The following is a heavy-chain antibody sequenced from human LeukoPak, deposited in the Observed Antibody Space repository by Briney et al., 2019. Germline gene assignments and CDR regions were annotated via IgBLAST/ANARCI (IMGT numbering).Heavy chain of an antibody. CDR3: AKDRDGRDGYNYR. V-gene: IGHV3-23*01. CDR2: ISGSGGST. J-gene: IGHJ4*02. Sequence: GGSLRLSCTVSGFTVSSNSMSWVRQAPGKGLEWVSAISGSGGSTYYADSVKGRYTISRDNSKNTLYLQMNSLRAEDTAVYYCAKDRDGRDGYNYRWGQGTLVTVSS. D-gene: IGHD5-24*01. CDR1: GFTVSSNS.